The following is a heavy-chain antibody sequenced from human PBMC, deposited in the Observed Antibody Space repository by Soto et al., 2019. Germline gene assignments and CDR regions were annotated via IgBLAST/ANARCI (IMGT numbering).Heavy chain of an antibody. D-gene: IGHD2-15*01. J-gene: IGHJ4*02. V-gene: IGHV4-59*01. CDR1: GGSISTYF. CDR2: IYYSGST. Sequence: QVQLQESGPGLVKPSETLSLTCSVSGGSISTYFWSWIRQPPGKGLEWIGYIYYSGSTNYNPSLMSRVTISVDTSRNQFSLKLSSVTAADTAVYYCARGYSPYCSGGSRYPWDYWGQGTLVTVSS. CDR3: ARGYSPYCSGGSRYPWDY.